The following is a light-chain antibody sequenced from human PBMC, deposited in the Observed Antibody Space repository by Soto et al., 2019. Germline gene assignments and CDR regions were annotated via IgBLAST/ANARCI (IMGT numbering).Light chain of an antibody. CDR3: SSYRSGGTFV. Sequence: QSALAQPASVSGSPGQSIAISCTGTSSDVGGYNYVSWHQQHPGKAPKVLISVVSNRPSGVSNRFSGSKSGNTASLTISGLQAEDEADYYCSSYRSGGTFVFGSGTKGTGL. CDR2: VVS. CDR1: SSDVGGYNY. J-gene: IGLJ1*01. V-gene: IGLV2-14*01.